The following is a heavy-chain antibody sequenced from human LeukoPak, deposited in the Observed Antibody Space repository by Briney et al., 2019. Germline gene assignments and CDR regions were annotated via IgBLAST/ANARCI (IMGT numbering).Heavy chain of an antibody. CDR2: IYYSGTT. D-gene: IGHD6-19*01. V-gene: IGHV4-59*12. CDR1: GGSISSYY. CDR3: ARESGWSPFDY. J-gene: IGHJ4*02. Sequence: SETLSLTCTVSGGSISSYYWSWIRQPPGKGLEWIGYIYYSGTTNYNPSLKSRVTISVDTSKNQFSLKLSSVTAADTAVYYCARESGWSPFDYWGQGTLVTVSS.